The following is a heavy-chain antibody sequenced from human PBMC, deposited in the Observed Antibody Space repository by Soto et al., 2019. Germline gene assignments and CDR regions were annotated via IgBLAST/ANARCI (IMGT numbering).Heavy chain of an antibody. CDR2: ISYDGSNK. D-gene: IGHD3-9*01. CDR1: GFTFSSYA. Sequence: GGSLRLSCAASGFTFSSYAMHWVRQAPGKGLEWVAVISYDGSNKYYADSVKGRFTISRDNSKNTLYLQMNSLRAEDTAVYYCARGRYFDWLPYYFDYWGQGTQVTVSS. CDR3: ARGRYFDWLPYYFDY. V-gene: IGHV3-30-3*01. J-gene: IGHJ4*02.